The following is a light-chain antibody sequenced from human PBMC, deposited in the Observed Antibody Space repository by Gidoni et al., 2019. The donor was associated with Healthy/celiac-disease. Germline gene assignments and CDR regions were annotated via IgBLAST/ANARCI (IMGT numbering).Light chain of an antibody. CDR2: GAS. Sequence: EIVMTQSPATLSVSPGERATLPCRASQSVSSNLAGYQQKPGQAPRLLIYGASTRATGVPARCSGSGSGTEVTLTISSRQSEDVAVDYCQQYNNWPPWTFGQGTKVEIK. CDR1: QSVSSN. J-gene: IGKJ1*01. CDR3: QQYNNWPPWT. V-gene: IGKV3-15*01.